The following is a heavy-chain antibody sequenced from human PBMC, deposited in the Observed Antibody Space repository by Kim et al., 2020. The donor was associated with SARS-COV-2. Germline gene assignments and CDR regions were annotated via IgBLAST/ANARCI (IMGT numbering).Heavy chain of an antibody. V-gene: IGHV3-74*01. Sequence: GGSLRLSCAASGFTFNNYWMHWVRQGPGKGLVWVSRINEDGSFTSNADSVNGRFTISRDNAKNTLYLQMHSLRAEDTAVYYCVREQVIVSTPGDDFDYWG. CDR1: GFTFNNYW. J-gene: IGHJ4*01. CDR2: INEDGSFT. CDR3: VREQVIVSTPGDDFDY. D-gene: IGHD5-12*01.